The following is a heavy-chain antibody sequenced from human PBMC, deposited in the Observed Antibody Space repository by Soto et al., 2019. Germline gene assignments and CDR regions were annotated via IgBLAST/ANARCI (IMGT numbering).Heavy chain of an antibody. V-gene: IGHV3-30*18. CDR1: GFTFSSYG. Sequence: GGSLRLSCAASGFTFSSYGMHWVRQAPGKGLEWVAVISYDGSNKYYADSVKGRFTISRDNSKNTLYLQMNSLRAEDTAVYYCAKELETYYDFWSGPDFDYWGQGTLVTVSS. CDR2: ISYDGSNK. D-gene: IGHD3-3*01. J-gene: IGHJ4*02. CDR3: AKELETYYDFWSGPDFDY.